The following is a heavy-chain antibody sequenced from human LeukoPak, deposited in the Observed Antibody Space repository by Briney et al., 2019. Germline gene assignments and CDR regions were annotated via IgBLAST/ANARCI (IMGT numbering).Heavy chain of an antibody. J-gene: IGHJ4*02. CDR2: IYPGDSDT. CDR1: GGTFSSYA. CDR3: ARHWGDKVTTPFDY. Sequence: KVSCKASGGTFSSYAISWVRQVAGQGLEWMGIIYPGDSDTRYSPSFQGQVTISADKSISTAYLQWSSLKASDTAMYYCARHWGDKVTTPFDYWGQGTLVTVSS. V-gene: IGHV5-51*01. D-gene: IGHD4-17*01.